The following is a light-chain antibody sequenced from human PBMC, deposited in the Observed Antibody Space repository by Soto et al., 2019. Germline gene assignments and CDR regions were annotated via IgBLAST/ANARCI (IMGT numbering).Light chain of an antibody. Sequence: DIQMTQSPSTLSASVGDRVTITCRASQSISNWLAWYQQKPGKAPKLLIYKASSLESGVTSRFSGSGSGTEFTLTISSLQPDDFATYYCQQYNSYPLTFGEGTKVEIK. CDR1: QSISNW. J-gene: IGKJ4*01. V-gene: IGKV1-5*03. CDR3: QQYNSYPLT. CDR2: KAS.